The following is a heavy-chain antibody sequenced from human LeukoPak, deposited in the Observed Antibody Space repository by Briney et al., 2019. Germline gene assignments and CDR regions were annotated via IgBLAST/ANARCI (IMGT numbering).Heavy chain of an antibody. CDR3: AKGLGTSCYSPLDN. CDR1: GFTFSTYA. V-gene: IGHV3-23*01. D-gene: IGHD2-15*01. Sequence: GGSLRLSCAASGFTFSTYAMSWVRQAPGKGLEWVSCINDSGGSTYYADSVKGRSTISRDTSKNTLYLQMNSARVEDTAVYYCAKGLGTSCYSPLDNWGQGALFTVSS. CDR2: INDSGGST. J-gene: IGHJ4*02.